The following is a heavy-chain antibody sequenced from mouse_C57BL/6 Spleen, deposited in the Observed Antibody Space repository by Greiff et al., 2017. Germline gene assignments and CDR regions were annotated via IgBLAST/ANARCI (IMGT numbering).Heavy chain of an antibody. CDR2: IDPSDSET. CDR1: GYTFTSYW. J-gene: IGHJ4*01. D-gene: IGHD2-3*01. Sequence: VQLQQPGAELVRPGSSVKLSCKASGYTFTSYWMHWVKQRPIQGLEWIGNIDPSDSETHYNQKFKDKATLTVDKSSSTAYMQLSSLTSEDSAVYYCASDDGYYAMDYWGQGTSVTVSS. V-gene: IGHV1-52*01. CDR3: ASDDGYYAMDY.